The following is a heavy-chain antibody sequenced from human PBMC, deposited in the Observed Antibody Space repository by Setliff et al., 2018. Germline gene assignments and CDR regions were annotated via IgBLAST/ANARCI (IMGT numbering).Heavy chain of an antibody. Sequence: PGGSLRLSCAASGFTLTNAWMSWVRQAPGKGLEWVGRIKGKTDGLTTDYAAPVKGRFTISRDDSKNTLYLQMNSLKTEDTALYYCTTDPSPTFGGVIGAAFDFWGQGTMVTVSS. CDR2: IKGKTDGLTT. J-gene: IGHJ3*01. V-gene: IGHV3-15*01. CDR3: TTDPSPTFGGVIGAAFDF. D-gene: IGHD3-16*01. CDR1: GFTLTNAW.